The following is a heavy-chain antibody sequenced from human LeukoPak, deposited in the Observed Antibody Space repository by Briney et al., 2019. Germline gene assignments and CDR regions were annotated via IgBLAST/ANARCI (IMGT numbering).Heavy chain of an antibody. J-gene: IGHJ5*02. V-gene: IGHV3-66*01. CDR1: GFTVSSNF. Sequence: GGSLRLSCAASGFTVSSNFMSWVRQAPGKGLEWVSVIHSGGSTNYADSVKGRFTISRDNSKNTLYLQMNSLRAEDTAVYYCARDRLGDNWFDPWGQGTLVTVSS. D-gene: IGHD2-21*01. CDR3: ARDRLGDNWFDP. CDR2: IHSGGST.